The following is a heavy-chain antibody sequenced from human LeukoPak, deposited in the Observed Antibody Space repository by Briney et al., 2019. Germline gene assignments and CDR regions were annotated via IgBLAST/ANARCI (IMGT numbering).Heavy chain of an antibody. D-gene: IGHD5-18*01. Sequence: PGGSLRLSCAASGFTFSSYSMNWVRQAPGKGLEWVSYISTSSSTSSTIYYADSVKGRFTISRDNAENSLYLQMNSLRVEDTAFYYCARDLAYSRLDYWGQGMLVTVSS. CDR2: ISTSSSTSSTI. CDR1: GFTFSSYS. V-gene: IGHV3-48*04. J-gene: IGHJ4*02. CDR3: ARDLAYSRLDY.